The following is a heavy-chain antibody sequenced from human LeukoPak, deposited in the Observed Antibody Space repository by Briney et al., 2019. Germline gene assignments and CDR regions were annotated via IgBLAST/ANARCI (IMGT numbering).Heavy chain of an antibody. CDR2: ISGDGGSR. J-gene: IGHJ4*02. V-gene: IGHV3-43*02. D-gene: IGHD6-19*01. CDR1: GFTFDDYA. CDR3: AKDKELLQWLVRPYYFDY. Sequence: GGSLRLSCAASGFTFDDYAMHWVRQAPGKGLEWVSLISGDGGSRYYADSVKGRFTISRDNSKNSLYLQMNSLRTEDTALYYCAKDKELLQWLVRPYYFDYWGQGTLVTVSS.